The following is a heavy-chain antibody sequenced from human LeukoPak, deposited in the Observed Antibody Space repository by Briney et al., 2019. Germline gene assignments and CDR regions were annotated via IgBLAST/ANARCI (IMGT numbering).Heavy chain of an antibody. V-gene: IGHV3-43*02. J-gene: IGHJ4*02. D-gene: IGHD6-19*01. CDR3: AKDQGASGWGAFDS. CDR1: GFTFSYYW. Sequence: GGSLRLSCAASGFTFSYYWMHWVRHAPGKGLEWVSFISGDGGTTYYPDSVKGRFTISRDNSRTSLYLQIHSLRTEDTALYFCAKDQGASGWGAFDSWGQGTLVTVSS. CDR2: ISGDGGTT.